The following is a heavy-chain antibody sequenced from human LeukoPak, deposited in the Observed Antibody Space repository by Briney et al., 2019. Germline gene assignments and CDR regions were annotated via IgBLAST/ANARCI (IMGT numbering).Heavy chain of an antibody. Sequence: GSVYVSCKASVYTLTSDGISWVRQAPGEGVECMGWISAYNGNTNYAQKLRGRVTMTTDTSPSTAYMELRSLRSDDTAVYYCASSGSQWLRRELDYWGQGTLVTVSS. D-gene: IGHD6-19*01. J-gene: IGHJ4*02. CDR1: VYTLTSDG. CDR3: ASSGSQWLRRELDY. V-gene: IGHV1-18*01. CDR2: ISAYNGNT.